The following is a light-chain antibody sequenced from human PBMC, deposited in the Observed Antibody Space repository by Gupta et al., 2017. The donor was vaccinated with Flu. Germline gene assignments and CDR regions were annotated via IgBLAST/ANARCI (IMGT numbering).Light chain of an antibody. CDR3: CSYAGTFTFL. J-gene: IGLJ2*01. CDR2: GVT. V-gene: IGLV2-11*03. CDR1: SGDVANYDY. Sequence: SGTIACTGTSGDVANYDYVSWYQQHPGKAPKLILYGVTERPSGVPDRFSGSKSGNTASLTISGLQAEDEADYYCCSYAGTFTFLFGGGTKVTVL.